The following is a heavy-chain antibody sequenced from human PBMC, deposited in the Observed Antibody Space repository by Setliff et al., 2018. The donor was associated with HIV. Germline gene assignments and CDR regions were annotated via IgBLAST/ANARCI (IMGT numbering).Heavy chain of an antibody. V-gene: IGHV4-39*06. Sequence: SETLSLTCTVSGGSISSTSYYWGWIRQPPGTGLEWIGSISSSGNTYYNPSLKSRVTTSVDTPKNQFPLKLSSVTAADTAVYYCARAAPYYDYVWGSYRHFDYWGQGTLVTVSS. J-gene: IGHJ4*02. CDR2: ISSSGNT. CDR3: ARAAPYYDYVWGSYRHFDY. CDR1: GGSISSTSYY. D-gene: IGHD3-16*02.